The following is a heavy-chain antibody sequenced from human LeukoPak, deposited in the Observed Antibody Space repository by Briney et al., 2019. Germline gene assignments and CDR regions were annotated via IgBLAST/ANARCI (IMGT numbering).Heavy chain of an antibody. Sequence: PGGSLRLSCAASGFTFSSYAMSWVRQAPGKGLEWVSAISGSGGSTYYADSVKGRFTISRDNSKNTLYLQMNSLRAEDTAVYYCAKDAGMNNWNYDYFDYWGQGTLVTVSS. CDR1: GFTFSSYA. CDR3: AKDAGMNNWNYDYFDY. J-gene: IGHJ4*02. CDR2: ISGSGGST. V-gene: IGHV3-23*01. D-gene: IGHD1-7*01.